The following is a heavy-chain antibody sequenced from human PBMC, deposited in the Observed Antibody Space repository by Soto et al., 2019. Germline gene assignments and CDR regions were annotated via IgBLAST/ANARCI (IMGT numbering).Heavy chain of an antibody. V-gene: IGHV4-30-2*01. CDR1: GGSISRGHYS. Sequence: SETLSLTCTVSGGSISRGHYSWNWIRQPPGKGLEWIGYIFHGGSTYYNPSLRSRVTISVDRSRTQFSLKMSSVTAADTAVYYCARGRVVVPAAVMFNCLDPWGQGALVTVSS. D-gene: IGHD2-2*01. CDR2: IFHGGST. J-gene: IGHJ5*02. CDR3: ARGRVVVPAAVMFNCLDP.